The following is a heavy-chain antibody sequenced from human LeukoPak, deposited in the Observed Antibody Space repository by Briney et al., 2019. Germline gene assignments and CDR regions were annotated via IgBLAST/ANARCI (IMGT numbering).Heavy chain of an antibody. V-gene: IGHV4-59*01. J-gene: IGHJ3*02. Sequence: SETLSLTCTVSGGSISSYYWSWIRQPPGKGLEWIGYIYYSGSTNYNPSLESRVTISVDTSKNQFSLKLSSVTAADTAVYYCARDGGEHDYGDYLHAFDIWGQGTMVTVSS. CDR2: IYYSGST. D-gene: IGHD4-17*01. CDR1: GGSISSYY. CDR3: ARDGGEHDYGDYLHAFDI.